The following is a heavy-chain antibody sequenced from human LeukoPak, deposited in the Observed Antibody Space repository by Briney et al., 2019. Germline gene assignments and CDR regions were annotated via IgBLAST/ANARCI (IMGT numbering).Heavy chain of an antibody. CDR2: ISAYNGNT. CDR3: ARGRVWPMRHDTVPYYFDY. D-gene: IGHD3-9*01. Sequence: ASVKVSCKASGYTFTSYGISWVRQAPGQGLEWMGWISAYNGNTNYAQKLQGRVTMTTDTSTSTAYMELRSLRSDDTAVYYCARGRVWPMRHDTVPYYFDYWGQGTLVTVSS. CDR1: GYTFTSYG. V-gene: IGHV1-18*01. J-gene: IGHJ4*02.